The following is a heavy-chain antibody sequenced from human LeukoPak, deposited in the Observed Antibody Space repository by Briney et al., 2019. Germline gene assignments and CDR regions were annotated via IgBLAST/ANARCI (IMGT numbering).Heavy chain of an antibody. CDR1: GYSFTSYW. J-gene: IGHJ6*02. V-gene: IGHV5-10-1*01. Sequence: RGESLKISCKGSGYSFTSYWISWVRQMPGKGLEWMGMIDPSDSYTNYSPSFQGHVTISADKSISTAYLQWSSLRASDTAMYYCARRSGYDSNYYYYGMDAWGQGTTVTVSS. CDR3: ARRSGYDSNYYYYGMDA. CDR2: IDPSDSYT. D-gene: IGHD5-12*01.